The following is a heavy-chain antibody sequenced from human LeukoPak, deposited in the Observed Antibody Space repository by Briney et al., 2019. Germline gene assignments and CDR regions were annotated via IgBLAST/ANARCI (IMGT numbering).Heavy chain of an antibody. CDR3: ARGGYCSSTSCSPSWFDP. J-gene: IGHJ5*02. Sequence: ASVKVSCKASGYTFTSYDINWVRQATGQGLEWMGWMNPNSGNTGDAQKFQGRVTITRNTSISTAYMELSSLRSEDTAVYYCARGGYCSSTSCSPSWFDPWGQGTLVTVSS. D-gene: IGHD2-2*01. CDR2: MNPNSGNT. V-gene: IGHV1-8*03. CDR1: GYTFTSYD.